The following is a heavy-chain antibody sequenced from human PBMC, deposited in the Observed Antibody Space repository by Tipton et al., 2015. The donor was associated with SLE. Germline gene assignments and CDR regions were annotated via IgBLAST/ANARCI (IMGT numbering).Heavy chain of an antibody. Sequence: RSLRLSCAASGFTFSSYAMHWVRQAPGKGLEWVAVISYDGSNKYYADSVKGRFTISRDNSKNTLYLQMNSLRAEDTAVYYCAKGLPGDYWGQGTLVTVSS. CDR3: AKGLPGDY. CDR1: GFTFSSYA. CDR2: ISYDGSNK. D-gene: IGHD5-12*01. J-gene: IGHJ4*02. V-gene: IGHV3-30-3*01.